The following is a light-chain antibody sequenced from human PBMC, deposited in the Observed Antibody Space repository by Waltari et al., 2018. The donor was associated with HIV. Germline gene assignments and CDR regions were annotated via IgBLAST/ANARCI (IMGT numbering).Light chain of an antibody. Sequence: QSALTQPRPVSASPGQSVTISCTANSRYVTDYKYVSCYQQHPGQAPKLIIFAVNARPAGVPARCAGSKSGNTAALTISGLQAEDEAHDYCCSYGGTSIHWVFGGGTKLTVL. CDR3: CSYGGTSIHWV. V-gene: IGLV2-11*01. J-gene: IGLJ3*02. CDR2: AVN. CDR1: SRYVTDYKY.